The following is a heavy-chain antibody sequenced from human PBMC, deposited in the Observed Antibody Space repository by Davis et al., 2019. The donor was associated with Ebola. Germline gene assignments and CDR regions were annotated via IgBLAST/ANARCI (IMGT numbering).Heavy chain of an antibody. V-gene: IGHV3-53*01. CDR2: IYNDGRT. CDR1: GFIFSSYV. Sequence: GGSLRLSCAGSGFIFSSYVMSWVRQAPGKGLEWVSLIYNDGRTYYADSVKGRFTISRDNSKNILYLQMNSLRAEDTAVYYCARAGYTSDWPLDYWGQGTLVTVSS. D-gene: IGHD6-19*01. J-gene: IGHJ4*02. CDR3: ARAGYTSDWPLDY.